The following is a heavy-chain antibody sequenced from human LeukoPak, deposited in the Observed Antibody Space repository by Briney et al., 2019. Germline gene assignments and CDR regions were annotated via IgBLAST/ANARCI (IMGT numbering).Heavy chain of an antibody. J-gene: IGHJ4*02. CDR3: VKSRRVGANQRGLFDY. V-gene: IGHV3-7*03. CDR2: IKQDGSEK. CDR1: GFTFSSYW. Sequence: GGSLRLSCAASGFTFSSYWMSWVRQAPGKGLEWVANIKQDGSEKYYVDSVKGRFTISRDNAKNSLYLQMNSLRADDTAVYYCVKSRRVGANQRGLFDYWGQGTLVTVSS. D-gene: IGHD1-26*01.